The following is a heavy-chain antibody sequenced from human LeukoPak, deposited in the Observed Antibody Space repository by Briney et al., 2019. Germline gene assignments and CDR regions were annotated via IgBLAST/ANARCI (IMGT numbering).Heavy chain of an antibody. CDR3: ARGGYCSGGSCRIALDY. V-gene: IGHV6-1*01. Sequence: SQTLSLTCPISGGSVSSYSAAWNWPRQSPSRALEWLGSTYYRSKWYNDNAVSVKSRIPINPDTSKNQFSLQLNSVTPEDTAVYYCARGGYCSGGSCRIALDYWGQGTLVTVSS. CDR2: TYYRSKWYN. D-gene: IGHD2-15*01. CDR1: GGSVSSYSAA. J-gene: IGHJ4*02.